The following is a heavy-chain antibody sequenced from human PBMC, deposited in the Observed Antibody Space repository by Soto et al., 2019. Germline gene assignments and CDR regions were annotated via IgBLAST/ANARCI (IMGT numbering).Heavy chain of an antibody. CDR1: GGTFSSYA. Sequence: QVQLVQSGAEVKKPGSSVKVSCKASGGTFSSYAISWVRQAPGQGLEWMGGIIPIFGTANYAQKFQGRVTITADKATSTAYMELSSLRSEDTAVYYCASPNVDTAMVTHWDYWGQGTLVTVSS. CDR3: ASPNVDTAMVTHWDY. V-gene: IGHV1-69*06. D-gene: IGHD5-18*01. J-gene: IGHJ4*02. CDR2: IIPIFGTA.